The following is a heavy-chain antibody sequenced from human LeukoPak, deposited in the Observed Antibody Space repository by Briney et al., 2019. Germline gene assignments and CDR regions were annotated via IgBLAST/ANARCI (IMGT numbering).Heavy chain of an antibody. J-gene: IGHJ6*02. CDR2: IYSGGST. Sequence: GGSLRLSCAASGFTFSSYAMSWVRQAPGKGLEWVSVIYSGGSTYYADSVKGRFTISRDNSKNTLYLQMNSLRAEDTAVYYCARDLAPSMLLWFGELSTAYYYYGMDVWGQGTTVTVSS. CDR1: GFTFSSYA. CDR3: ARDLAPSMLLWFGELSTAYYYYGMDV. D-gene: IGHD3-10*01. V-gene: IGHV3-66*01.